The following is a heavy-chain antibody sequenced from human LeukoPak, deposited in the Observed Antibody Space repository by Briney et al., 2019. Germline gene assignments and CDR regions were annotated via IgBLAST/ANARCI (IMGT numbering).Heavy chain of an antibody. CDR1: GYTFTSYD. CDR3: ARGIAARNWFDP. V-gene: IGHV1-8*01. Sequence: ASVKASCKASGYTFTSYDINWVRQATGQGLEWMGWMNPNSGNTGYAQKFQGRVTITRNTSISTAYMELSSLRSEDTAVYYCARGIAARNWFDPWGQGTLVTVSS. D-gene: IGHD6-6*01. J-gene: IGHJ5*02. CDR2: MNPNSGNT.